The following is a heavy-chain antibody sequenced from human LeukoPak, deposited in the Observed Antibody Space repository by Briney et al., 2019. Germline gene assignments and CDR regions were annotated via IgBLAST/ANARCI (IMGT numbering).Heavy chain of an antibody. CDR2: IYPGDSDT. CDR3: ARQVEYSSSSGGCYYYYYMDV. Sequence: GESLKISCKGSGYSFTSYWIGWVRQMPGKGLEWMGIIYPGDSDTRYSPSFQGQVTISADKSISTAYLQWSSLKASDTAMYYCARQVEYSSSSGGCYYYYYMDVWGKGTTVTVSS. D-gene: IGHD6-6*01. V-gene: IGHV5-51*01. CDR1: GYSFTSYW. J-gene: IGHJ6*03.